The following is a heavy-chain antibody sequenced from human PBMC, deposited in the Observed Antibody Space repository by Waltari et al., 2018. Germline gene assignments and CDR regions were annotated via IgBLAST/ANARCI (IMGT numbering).Heavy chain of an antibody. CDR3: ARYSSPRGGFDY. CDR2: IIPIFGTA. V-gene: IGHV1-69*08. J-gene: IGHJ4*02. D-gene: IGHD6-19*01. CDR1: GGTFSSYA. Sequence: QVQLVQSGAEVKKPGSSVKVSCQASGGTFSSYAISWVRQAPGQGLEWMGRIIPIFGTANYAQKFQGRVTITADKSTSTAYMELSSLRSEDTAVYYCARYSSPRGGFDYWGQGTLVTVSS.